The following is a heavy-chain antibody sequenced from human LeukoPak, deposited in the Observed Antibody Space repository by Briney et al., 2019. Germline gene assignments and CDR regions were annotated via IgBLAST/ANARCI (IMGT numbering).Heavy chain of an antibody. CDR1: GGSISSSSYY. CDR3: ARRGSWFAFDY. V-gene: IGHV4-39*07. CDR2: IYYSGST. Sequence: SSETLSLTCTVSGGSISSSSYYWGWIRQPPGKGLEWIGSIYYSGSTHYNPSLKSRVTISVDTSKNQFSLKLSSVTAADTAVYYCARRGSWFAFDYWGQGTLVTVSS. D-gene: IGHD6-13*01. J-gene: IGHJ4*02.